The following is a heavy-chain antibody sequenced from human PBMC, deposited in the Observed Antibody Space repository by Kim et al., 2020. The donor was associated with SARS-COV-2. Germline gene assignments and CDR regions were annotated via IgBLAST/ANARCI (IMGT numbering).Heavy chain of an antibody. V-gene: IGHV3-30*02. Sequence: ASSGKGRFTIARDNSKNTLYLQMNSLRAEDTAVYYCAKLRTTGTSYGMDVWGQGTTVTVSS. J-gene: IGHJ6*02. CDR3: AKLRTTGTSYGMDV. D-gene: IGHD1-1*01.